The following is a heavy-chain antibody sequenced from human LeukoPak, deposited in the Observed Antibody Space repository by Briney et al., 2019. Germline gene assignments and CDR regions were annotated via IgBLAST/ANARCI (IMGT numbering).Heavy chain of an antibody. J-gene: IGHJ4*02. Sequence: GGCLRLSCAASGFTFSSYGMNWVRQAAGKGLEWVSGINNNGGNTYYADSVKGRFTISRDNSENTLYLQMNSLRAEDTAVYYCFGYDVDYWGQGTLVTVSS. V-gene: IGHV3-23*01. CDR1: GFTFSSYG. CDR2: INNNGGNT. D-gene: IGHD5-12*01. CDR3: FGYDVDY.